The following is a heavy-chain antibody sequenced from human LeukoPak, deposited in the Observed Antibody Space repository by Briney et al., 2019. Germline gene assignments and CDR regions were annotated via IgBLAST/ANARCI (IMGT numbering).Heavy chain of an antibody. D-gene: IGHD3-9*01. J-gene: IGHJ4*02. Sequence: GGSLRLSCAASGFTVSSNYMSWVRQAPGKGLEWVSVIYSGGSTYNADSVKGRFTISRDNSKNTLYLQMNSLRAEDTAVYYCARAGILTGYYLDYWGRGTLVTVSS. CDR3: ARAGILTGYYLDY. V-gene: IGHV3-66*01. CDR2: IYSGGST. CDR1: GFTVSSNY.